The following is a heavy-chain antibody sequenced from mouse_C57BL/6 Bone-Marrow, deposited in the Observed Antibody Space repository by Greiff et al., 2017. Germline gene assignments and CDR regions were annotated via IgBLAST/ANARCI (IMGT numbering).Heavy chain of an antibody. CDR3: ARRGIYYDRRGFAY. J-gene: IGHJ3*01. V-gene: IGHV5-6*02. Sequence: EVQVEESGGDLVKPGGSLKLSCAASGFTFTSYGMSWVRQTPDKRLEWVATISSGGSYTYYPDSVKGRFTISRDNAKNTLYLQMSSLKSEDTAVYYCARRGIYYDRRGFAYWGQGTLVTVSA. CDR1: GFTFTSYG. D-gene: IGHD1-1*01. CDR2: ISSGGSYT.